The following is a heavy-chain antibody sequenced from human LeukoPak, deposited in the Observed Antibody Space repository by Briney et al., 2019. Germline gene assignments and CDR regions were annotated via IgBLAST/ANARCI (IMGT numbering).Heavy chain of an antibody. Sequence: ASVKVSCKASGCTFTGYYMHWVRQAPGQGLEWMGWINPNSGGTNYAQKFQGRVTMTRDTSISTAYMELSRLRSDDTAVYFCAREGYSYGPPGYWGQGTLVTVSS. D-gene: IGHD5-18*01. V-gene: IGHV1-2*02. J-gene: IGHJ4*02. CDR2: INPNSGGT. CDR3: AREGYSYGPPGY. CDR1: GCTFTGYY.